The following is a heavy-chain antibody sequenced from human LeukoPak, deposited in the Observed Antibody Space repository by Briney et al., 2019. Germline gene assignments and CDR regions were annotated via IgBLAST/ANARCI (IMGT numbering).Heavy chain of an antibody. V-gene: IGHV4-59*01. D-gene: IGHD2-21*02. CDR2: IYNSGST. CDR3: ARDCGGDSYLGAFDI. J-gene: IGHJ3*02. CDR1: GGSFSGYY. Sequence: SETLSLTCAVYGGSFSGYYWSWIRQPPGKGMEWIGYIYNSGSTNDNPSLKSRVTISVDTSKNQFSLKLNSATAADTAVYFCARDCGGDSYLGAFDIWGQGTMVTVSS.